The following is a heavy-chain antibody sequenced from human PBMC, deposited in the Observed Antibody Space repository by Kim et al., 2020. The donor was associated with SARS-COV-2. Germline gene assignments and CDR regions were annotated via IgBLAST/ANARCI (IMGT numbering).Heavy chain of an antibody. V-gene: IGHV3-23*01. J-gene: IGHJ6*02. CDR1: GFTFSNYD. CDR2: IRGSGGST. Sequence: GGFLRLSCAASGFTFSNYDMSWVRQAPGKGLEWVSAIRGSGGSTYYADSVKGRFTISRDNSKNTLYLQMNSLRAEDTAVYYCAQKDNTYYHYYFAMDVWGRGTTVSVSS. D-gene: IGHD2-15*01. CDR3: AQKDNTYYHYYFAMDV.